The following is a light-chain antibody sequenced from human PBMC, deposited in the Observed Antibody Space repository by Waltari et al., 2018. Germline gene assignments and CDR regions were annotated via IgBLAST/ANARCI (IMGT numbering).Light chain of an antibody. V-gene: IGKV2-30*02. CDR1: QSLVHSDGYTL. Sequence: DVVMTQSPVSLPVTLGQPASISCRSSQSLVHSDGYTLLHLFHQRPGQSPRRLIYRVSNRDSGVPDRFSGSGSGTDFTLKISRVEAEDVGVYYCMQGIHYITFGQGTRLEIK. CDR2: RVS. CDR3: MQGIHYIT. J-gene: IGKJ5*01.